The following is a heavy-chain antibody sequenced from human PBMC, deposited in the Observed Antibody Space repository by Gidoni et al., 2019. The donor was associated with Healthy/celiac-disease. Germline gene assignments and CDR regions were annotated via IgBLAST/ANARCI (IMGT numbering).Heavy chain of an antibody. CDR1: GFTFSSYA. Sequence: EVQLLESGGGLVQPGGSLRLSCAASGFTFSSYAMSWVRQAPGKGLEWVSAISGSGGSTYYADSVKGRFTISRDNSKNTLYLQMNSLRAEDTAVYYCAKDLEGFYYDSSGYYPSFDAFDIWGQGTMVTVSS. V-gene: IGHV3-23*01. CDR3: AKDLEGFYYDSSGYYPSFDAFDI. J-gene: IGHJ3*02. D-gene: IGHD3-22*01. CDR2: ISGSGGST.